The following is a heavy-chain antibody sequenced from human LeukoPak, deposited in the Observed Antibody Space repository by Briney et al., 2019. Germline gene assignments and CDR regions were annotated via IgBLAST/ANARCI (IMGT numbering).Heavy chain of an antibody. D-gene: IGHD3-10*01. CDR1: GGSISSGGYY. CDR3: AGDRGYFDY. V-gene: IGHV4-61*08. Sequence: SSQTLSLTCTVSGGSISSGGYYWSWIRQPPGKGLEWIGYIFYSGSTNYNPSLKSRVSISVDTSKNQFSLKLSSVTAADTAVYYCAGDRGYFDYWGQGTLVTVSS. J-gene: IGHJ4*02. CDR2: IFYSGST.